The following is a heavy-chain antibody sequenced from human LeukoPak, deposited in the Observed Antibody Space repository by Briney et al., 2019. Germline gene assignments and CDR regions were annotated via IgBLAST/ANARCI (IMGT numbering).Heavy chain of an antibody. CDR2: IYYSGST. D-gene: IGHD3-16*02. J-gene: IGHJ4*02. V-gene: IGHV4-59*01. CDR3: ARGFGGLSH. CDR1: GGSISSYY. Sequence: PSETLSLTCTVSGGSISSYYWSWIRQPPGKGLEWIGYIYYSGSTNYNPSLKRRVTISVDTSKNQFSLKLSSVSAADTAVYYCARGFGGLSHWGQGTLVTVSS.